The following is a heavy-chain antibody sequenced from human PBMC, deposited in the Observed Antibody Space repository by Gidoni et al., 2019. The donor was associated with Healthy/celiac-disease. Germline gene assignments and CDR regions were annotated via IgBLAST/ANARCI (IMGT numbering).Heavy chain of an antibody. CDR3: AKVHVGVEPPLQYYFDY. J-gene: IGHJ4*02. Sequence: EVQLVESGGVVVQPGGSLRLSCAASGFTFDDYAMHWVRQAPGKGLEWVSLISWDGGSTYYADSVKGRFTISRDNSKNSLYLQMNSLRAEDTALYYCAKVHVGVEPPLQYYFDYWGQGTLVTVSS. D-gene: IGHD1-26*01. V-gene: IGHV3-43D*04. CDR2: ISWDGGST. CDR1: GFTFDDYA.